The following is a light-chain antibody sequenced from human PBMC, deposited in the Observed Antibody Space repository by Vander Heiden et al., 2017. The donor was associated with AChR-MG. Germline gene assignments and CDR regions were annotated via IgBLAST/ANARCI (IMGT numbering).Light chain of an antibody. CDR1: SSNIGPASY. Sequence: QSVLTQQPSGSGAPGQRVTIACTGSSSNIGPASYIHWYQQRPGTAPKLLICGEYNRPSGVPDRFSGSKSGPSASLAITGLQTEDEGDYYCQSYDSARSIWVFGGGTKVTV. CDR2: GEY. J-gene: IGLJ3*02. V-gene: IGLV1-40*01. CDR3: QSYDSARSIWV.